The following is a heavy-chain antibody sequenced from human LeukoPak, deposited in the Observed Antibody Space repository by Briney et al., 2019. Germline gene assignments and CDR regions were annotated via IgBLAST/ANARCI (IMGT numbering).Heavy chain of an antibody. CDR1: GFTFSNYI. D-gene: IGHD3-10*01. CDR2: ISSSSSYI. J-gene: IGHJ5*02. V-gene: IGHV3-21*01. CDR3: AFNPQTYYYGTGRPHWFDP. Sequence: PGGSLRLSCAASGFTFSNYIMNWVRQPPGKGLEWVSSISSSSSYIYYADSVKGRFTISRDNAKNSLYLQMNSLRAEDTAVYYCAFNPQTYYYGTGRPHWFDPWGQGTLVTVSS.